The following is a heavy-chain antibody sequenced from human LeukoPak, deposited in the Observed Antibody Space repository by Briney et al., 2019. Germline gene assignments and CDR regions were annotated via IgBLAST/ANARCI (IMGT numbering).Heavy chain of an antibody. CDR2: ISYDGSNK. V-gene: IGHV3-30*18. D-gene: IGHD6-13*01. J-gene: IGHJ4*02. CDR1: GFTFSSYG. Sequence: GGSLRLSCAASGFTFSSYGMHWVRQAPGKGLEWVAVISYDGSNKYYADSVKGRFTISRDNSKNTLYLQMNSLRAEDTAVYYCAKSPPLGSSWPFDYWGQGTLVTVSS. CDR3: AKSPPLGSSWPFDY.